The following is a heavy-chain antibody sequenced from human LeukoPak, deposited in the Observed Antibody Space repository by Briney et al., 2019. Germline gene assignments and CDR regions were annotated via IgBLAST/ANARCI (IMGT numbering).Heavy chain of an antibody. CDR2: IYTSGST. Sequence: SQTLSLTCTVSGGSISSGSYYWSWIRQPAGKGLEWIGRIYTSGSTNYNPSLKSRVTISVDTSKNQFSLKLSSVTAADTAVYYCATASYDYGDYGAFDIWGQGTMVTVSS. J-gene: IGHJ3*02. V-gene: IGHV4-61*02. CDR1: GGSISSGSYY. CDR3: ATASYDYGDYGAFDI. D-gene: IGHD4-17*01.